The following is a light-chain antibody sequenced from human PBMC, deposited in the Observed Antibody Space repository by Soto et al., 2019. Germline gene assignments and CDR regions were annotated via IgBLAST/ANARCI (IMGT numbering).Light chain of an antibody. CDR3: SSYTTNSTYV. J-gene: IGLJ1*01. V-gene: IGLV2-14*01. CDR1: SSDIGGYNY. Sequence: LTQPASVSVSDGQSITISCTGTSSDIGGYNYVSWYQHHPGKAPTLMIYEVSHRPSGVSHRFSDSKSGNTASLTISGLQADDETDYYCSSYTTNSTYVFGTGTKVTVL. CDR2: EVS.